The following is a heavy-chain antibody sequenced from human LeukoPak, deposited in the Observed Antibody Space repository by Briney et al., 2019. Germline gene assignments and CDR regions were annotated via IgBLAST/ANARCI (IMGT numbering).Heavy chain of an antibody. J-gene: IGHJ5*02. CDR2: IYHSGST. D-gene: IGHD6-13*01. CDR3: ARGGSRSSSWYRRFDP. Sequence: SETLSLTCAVSGGSISSSNWWSWVRQPPGKGLEWIGEIYHSGSTNYNPSLKSRVTISVDTSKNQFSLKLSSVTAADTAVYYCARGGSRSSSWYRRFDPWGQGTLVTVSS. CDR1: GGSISSSNW. V-gene: IGHV4-4*02.